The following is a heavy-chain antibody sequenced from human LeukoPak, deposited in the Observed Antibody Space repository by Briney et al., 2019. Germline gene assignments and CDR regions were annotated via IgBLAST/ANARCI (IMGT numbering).Heavy chain of an antibody. D-gene: IGHD1-26*01. CDR2: ISSSSSYI. Sequence: GGSLRLSCAVSGFTFSSYSMNWVRQAPGKGLEWVSSISSSSSYIYYADSVKGRFTISRDNSKNTLYLQMNSLRAEDTAVYYCASDYSGSPTTIDYWGQGTLVTVSS. CDR1: GFTFSSYS. CDR3: ASDYSGSPTTIDY. V-gene: IGHV3-21*01. J-gene: IGHJ4*02.